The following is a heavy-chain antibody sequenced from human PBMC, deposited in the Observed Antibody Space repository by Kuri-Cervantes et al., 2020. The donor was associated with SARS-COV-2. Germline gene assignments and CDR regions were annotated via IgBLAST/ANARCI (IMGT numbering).Heavy chain of an antibody. D-gene: IGHD3-10*01. CDR1: GFSFSTYS. CDR3: AIGRGVRGVPLGQFDY. CDR2: IGVGGTPI. V-gene: IGHV3-48*04. Sequence: GESLKISCAGSGFSFSTYSMNWVRQAPGKGLEWTSYIGVGGTPIYYADSVKGRFTISRDNAKNSLYLQMNSLRAEDTAVYYCAIGRGVRGVPLGQFDYWGQGTLVTVSS. J-gene: IGHJ4*02.